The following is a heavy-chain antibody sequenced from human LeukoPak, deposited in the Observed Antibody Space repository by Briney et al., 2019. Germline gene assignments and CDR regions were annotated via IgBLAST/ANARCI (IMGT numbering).Heavy chain of an antibody. J-gene: IGHJ4*02. V-gene: IGHV4-4*02. CDR3: VGRYSSSSLDY. CDR2: IYHSGST. D-gene: IGHD6-6*01. CDR1: GGSINSGNW. Sequence: SETPSLTCAVSGGSINSGNWWSWVRQPPGKGLEWIGEIYHSGSTNYNPSLKSRVSISVDKSKNQFSLKLSSVTAADTAVYYRVGRYSSSSLDYWGQGTLVTVSS.